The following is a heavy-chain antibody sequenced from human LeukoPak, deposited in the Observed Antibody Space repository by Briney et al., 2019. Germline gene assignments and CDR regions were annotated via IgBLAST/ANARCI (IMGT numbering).Heavy chain of an antibody. CDR2: INHSGST. V-gene: IGHV4-38-2*02. CDR1: GYSISSGYY. D-gene: IGHD3-22*01. Sequence: SETLSLTCAVSGYSISSGYYWGWIRQPPGKGLEWIGEINHSGSTNYNPSLRSRVTISVDTSKNQFSLKLSSVTAADTAVYYCARDQGSYYYDSSGYYYYYYYMDVWGKGTTVTVSS. CDR3: ARDQGSYYYDSSGYYYYYYYMDV. J-gene: IGHJ6*03.